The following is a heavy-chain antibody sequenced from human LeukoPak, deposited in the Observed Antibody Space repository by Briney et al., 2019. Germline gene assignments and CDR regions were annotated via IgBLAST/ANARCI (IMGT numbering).Heavy chain of an antibody. Sequence: SETLSLTCTVSGGSISSYYWSWIRQPPGKGLEWIGYIYYSGSTNYNPSLKSRVTISVDTSKNQFSLKLSSVTAGDTAVYYCARGRQWLGIFDYWGQGTLVTVSS. D-gene: IGHD6-19*01. CDR3: ARGRQWLGIFDY. CDR1: GGSISSYY. V-gene: IGHV4-59*12. CDR2: IYYSGST. J-gene: IGHJ4*02.